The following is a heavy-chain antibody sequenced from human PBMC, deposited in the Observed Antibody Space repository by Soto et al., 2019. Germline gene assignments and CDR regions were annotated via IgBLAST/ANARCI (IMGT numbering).Heavy chain of an antibody. Sequence: SSETLSLTCTVSGDSIRSSNSHWGWTRQPPGKGLEYIGSVYYGGAIFYSGNIYYNPSLKSRVTISVDTSKNQFSLRLSSVTAADTGVYYCVRYDRINMKPYSPEGFHIWGQGTMVT. CDR3: VRYDRINMKPYSPEGFHI. V-gene: IGHV4-39*01. CDR2: VYYGGAIFYSGNI. J-gene: IGHJ3*02. D-gene: IGHD3-3*02. CDR1: GDSIRSSNSH.